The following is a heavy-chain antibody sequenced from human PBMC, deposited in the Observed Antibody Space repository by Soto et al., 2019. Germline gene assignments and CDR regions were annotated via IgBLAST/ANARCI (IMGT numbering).Heavy chain of an antibody. CDR2: IIPILGIA. J-gene: IGHJ4*02. Sequence: QVQLVQSGAEVQKPGSSVKVSCKASGGTFSSYTISWVRQAPGQGLEWMGRIIPILGIANYAQKFQGRVTITADKSTSTAYMELSSLRSEDTAVYYCARSYGDWYYFDYWGQGTLVTVSS. CDR3: ARSYGDWYYFDY. V-gene: IGHV1-69*02. D-gene: IGHD4-17*01. CDR1: GGTFSSYT.